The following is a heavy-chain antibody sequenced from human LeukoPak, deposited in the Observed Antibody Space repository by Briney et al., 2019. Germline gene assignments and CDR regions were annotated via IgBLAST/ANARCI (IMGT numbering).Heavy chain of an antibody. CDR3: ARGQRWYFYFDY. Sequence: PGRSLRLSCAVSGFTFSTYSMNWVRQAPGKGLEWVSSISCSSSDVYYPDSVKGRFTISRDNAKNSLYLQMNSLKAEDTAVYYCARGQRWYFYFDYWGQGTLVTVSS. D-gene: IGHD2-15*01. J-gene: IGHJ4*02. CDR1: GFTFSTYS. V-gene: IGHV3-21*01. CDR2: ISCSSSDV.